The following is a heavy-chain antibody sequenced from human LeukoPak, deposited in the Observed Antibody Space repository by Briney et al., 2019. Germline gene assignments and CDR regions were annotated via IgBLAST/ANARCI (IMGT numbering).Heavy chain of an antibody. CDR2: ISGSGGST. J-gene: IGHJ4*02. V-gene: IGHV3-23*01. Sequence: GGSLRLSCAASGFTFTSYAMSWVRQAPGKRLEWVSAISGSGGSTYYAESVKGRFNISRDNSKNTLYLQMNSLRAEDTAVYYCAKDPLVNSQEYFDYWGQGTLVTVSS. CDR3: AKDPLVNSQEYFDY. D-gene: IGHD2/OR15-2a*01. CDR1: GFTFTSYA.